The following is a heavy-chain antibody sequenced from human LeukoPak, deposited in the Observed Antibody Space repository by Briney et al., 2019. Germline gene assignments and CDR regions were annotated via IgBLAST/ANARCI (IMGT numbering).Heavy chain of an antibody. CDR2: ISYDGSNK. CDR3: ARAWDIVVVPLDY. Sequence: GGSLRLSCAASGFTFSSYAMHWVRQAPGKGLEWVAVISYDGSNKYYADSVKGRFTISRDNSKNTLYLQMNSLRAEDTAVYCCARAWDIVVVPLDYWGQGTLVTVSS. CDR1: GFTFSSYA. D-gene: IGHD2-2*01. V-gene: IGHV3-30-3*01. J-gene: IGHJ4*02.